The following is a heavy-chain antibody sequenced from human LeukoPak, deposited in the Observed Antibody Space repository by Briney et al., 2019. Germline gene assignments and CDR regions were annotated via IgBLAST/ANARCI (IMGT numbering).Heavy chain of an antibody. V-gene: IGHV3-23*01. J-gene: IGHJ6*02. CDR2: ISNNGGYT. CDR1: GFTFSSSA. Sequence: PGGSLRLSCAASGFTFSSSAMSWVRQAPGKGLEWVSAISNNGGYTYYADSVQGRFTISRDNSKSTLCLQMNSLRAEDTAVYYCARENDMGYCSGGRCYKGYNAMDVWGQGTTVTVSS. D-gene: IGHD2-15*01. CDR3: ARENDMGYCSGGRCYKGYNAMDV.